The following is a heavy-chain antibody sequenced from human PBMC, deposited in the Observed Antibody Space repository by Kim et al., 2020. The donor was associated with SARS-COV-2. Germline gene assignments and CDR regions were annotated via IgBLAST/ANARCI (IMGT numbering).Heavy chain of an antibody. CDR1: GYTFTGYY. CDR2: INPNSGGT. Sequence: ASVKVSCKASGYTFTGYYMHWVRQAPGQGLEWMGWINPNSGGTNYAQKFQGRVTMTRDTSISTAYMELSRLRSDDTAVYYCARDRSSGWNFDYWGQGTLVTVSS. CDR3: ARDRSSGWNFDY. D-gene: IGHD6-19*01. J-gene: IGHJ4*02. V-gene: IGHV1-2*02.